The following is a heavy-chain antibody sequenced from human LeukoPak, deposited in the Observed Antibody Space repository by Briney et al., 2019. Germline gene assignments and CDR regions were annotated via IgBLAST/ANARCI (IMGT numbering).Heavy chain of an antibody. D-gene: IGHD6-6*01. J-gene: IGHJ4*02. CDR1: GYSISSGYY. CDR3: ARALYSSSPFDAFDY. Sequence: SETLSLTCTVSGYSISSGYYWGWIRQPPGRGLEWIGSIYHSGSTYYNPSLKSRVTISVDTSKNQFSLKLSSVTAADTAVYYCARALYSSSPFDAFDYWGQGTLVTVSS. CDR2: IYHSGST. V-gene: IGHV4-38-2*02.